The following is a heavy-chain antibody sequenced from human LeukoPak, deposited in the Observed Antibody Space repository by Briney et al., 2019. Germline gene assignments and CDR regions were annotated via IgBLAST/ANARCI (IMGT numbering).Heavy chain of an antibody. V-gene: IGHV4-39*01. CDR1: GGSISSSSYY. CDR3: AGHEYSGSYYGLSWFDP. CDR2: IYYSGST. Sequence: PSETLSLXCTVSGGSISSSSYYWGWIRQPPGKGLEWIGSIYYSGSTYYNPSLKSRVTISVDTSKNQFSLKLSSVTAADTAVYYCAGHEYSGSYYGLSWFDPWGQGTLVTVSS. D-gene: IGHD1-26*01. J-gene: IGHJ5*02.